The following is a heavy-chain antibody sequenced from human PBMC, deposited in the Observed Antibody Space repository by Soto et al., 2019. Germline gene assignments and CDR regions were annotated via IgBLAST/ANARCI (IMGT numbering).Heavy chain of an antibody. CDR2: IYYSGST. CDR1: GGSISSYD. CDR3: ARTRRNYEGLHYFDY. V-gene: IGHV4-59*01. J-gene: IGHJ4*02. Sequence: SETLSLTSTVSGGSISSYDWSWIRQPPGKGLEWIGYIYYSGSTNYNPSLKSRVTISVDTSKNQFSLKLSSVTAADTAVYYCARTRRNYEGLHYFDYWGQGTLVTVSS. D-gene: IGHD1-7*01.